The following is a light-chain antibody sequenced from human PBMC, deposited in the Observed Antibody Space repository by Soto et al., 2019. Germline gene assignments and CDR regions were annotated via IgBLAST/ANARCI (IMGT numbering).Light chain of an antibody. CDR2: GAS. CDR3: QQYGRSPTT. V-gene: IGKV3-20*01. J-gene: IGKJ1*01. CDR1: QTIDNT. Sequence: EIVMPQSPATLSLSPGERATLSCRASQTIDNTLAWYQRKPGQAPRLLIYGASSRATGIPDRFSGSGSGTDFTLTISRLEPEDFAVYYCQQYGRSPTTFGQGTKVDIK.